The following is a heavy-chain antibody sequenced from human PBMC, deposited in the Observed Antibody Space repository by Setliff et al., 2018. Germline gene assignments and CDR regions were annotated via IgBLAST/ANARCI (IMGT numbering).Heavy chain of an antibody. J-gene: IGHJ1*01. Sequence: PSETLSLTCAVSGASINSGHYWGWIRQPPGKGLEWIATIYHRGRKYYNPSLQSRVSVSLDTSKNHFSLRLTSMTAADTAVYYCATPGRDDFTMLQGVLGQWGQGTLVTVSS. CDR2: IYHRGRK. CDR1: GASINSGHY. V-gene: IGHV4-38-2*01. CDR3: ATPGRDDFTMLQGVLGQ. D-gene: IGHD3-10*01.